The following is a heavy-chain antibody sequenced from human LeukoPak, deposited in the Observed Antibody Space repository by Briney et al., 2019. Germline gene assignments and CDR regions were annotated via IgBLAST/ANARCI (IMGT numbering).Heavy chain of an antibody. V-gene: IGHV3-23*01. CDR2: ISGSGGST. J-gene: IGHJ4*02. CDR1: GFTFSSYA. Sequence: GGSLRLSCAASGFTFSSYAMNWVRQAPGKGLEWVSAISGSGGSTYYADSVKGRFTISRDNSKNTLYLQMTSLRAEDTAIYYCAKDRAVAGTRGFDYWGQGTLVTVSS. D-gene: IGHD6-19*01. CDR3: AKDRAVAGTRGFDY.